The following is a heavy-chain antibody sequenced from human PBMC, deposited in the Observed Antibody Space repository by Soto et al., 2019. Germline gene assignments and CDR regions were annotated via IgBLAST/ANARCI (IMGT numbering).Heavy chain of an antibody. V-gene: IGHV1-69*12. CDR1: GGTFSSYA. D-gene: IGHD5-18*01. J-gene: IGHJ6*02. CDR3: ARDQDTAMDYPYYYGMDV. Sequence: VQLVQSGAEVKKPGSSVKVSCKASGGTFSSYAISWVRQAPGQGLEWMGGIIPIFGTANYAQKFQGRVTITADESTSTAYLELSSLGSEDTAVYYCARDQDTAMDYPYYYGMDVWGQGTTVTVSS. CDR2: IIPIFGTA.